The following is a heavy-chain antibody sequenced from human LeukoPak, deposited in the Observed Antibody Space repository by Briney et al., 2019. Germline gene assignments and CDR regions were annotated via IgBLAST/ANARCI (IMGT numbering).Heavy chain of an antibody. D-gene: IGHD3-22*01. CDR1: GGSVSSGSYY. V-gene: IGHV4-61*01. CDR2: INYRGST. CDR3: VRVGYYYENSGYYTFYYFDY. Sequence: PSETLSLTCTVSGGSVSSGSYYWSWIRQPPGKGLEWIGYINYRGSTNYNPSLKSRVTKSVDTSKNQFSLKLSSVTAADTAVYYCVRVGYYYENSGYYTFYYFDYWGQGILVTVSS. J-gene: IGHJ4*02.